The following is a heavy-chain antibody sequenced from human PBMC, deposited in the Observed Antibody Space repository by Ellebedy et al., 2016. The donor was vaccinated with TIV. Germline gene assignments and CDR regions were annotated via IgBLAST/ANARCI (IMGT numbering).Heavy chain of an antibody. CDR1: GFTFSSYW. CDR3: AKDRHNDYGGWFDP. D-gene: IGHD4-23*01. CDR2: MSYDGSYK. V-gene: IGHV3-30*18. Sequence: GESLKISXAASGFTFSSYWMHWVRQAPGKGLEWVAFMSYDGSYKHYVDSVKGRFTISRDNSKNTLFLQMNSLRPEDTAVYYCAKDRHNDYGGWFDPWGQGTLVTVSS. J-gene: IGHJ5*02.